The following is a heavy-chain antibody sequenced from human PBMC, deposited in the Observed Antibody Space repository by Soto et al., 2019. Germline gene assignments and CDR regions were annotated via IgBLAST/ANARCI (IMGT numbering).Heavy chain of an antibody. Sequence: QVQLVESGGGVVQPGRSLRLPCAASGFTFSTYAMNWVRQAPGKGREWLALISYDGSNKYYADSVKGRFTISRDSSKNTLYLQMNSLRAADTAVYYCGRCTSSSCHLGSDYWGQGTLVIVSS. D-gene: IGHD2-2*01. CDR1: GFTFSTYA. V-gene: IGHV3-30-3*01. J-gene: IGHJ4*02. CDR2: ISYDGSNK. CDR3: GRCTSSSCHLGSDY.